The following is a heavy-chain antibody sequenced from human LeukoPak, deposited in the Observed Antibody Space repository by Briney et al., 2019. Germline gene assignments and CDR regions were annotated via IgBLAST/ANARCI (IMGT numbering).Heavy chain of an antibody. CDR1: GFTFSRYE. D-gene: IGHD3-10*01. V-gene: IGHV3-48*03. CDR2: IHSSGTTI. J-gene: IGHJ6*02. Sequence: PGGSLRLSCAASGFTFSRYEMNWVRQAPGKGLEWISYIHSSGTTIYYADSVKGRFTISRDNAKNSVYLQMNSLRADDTAVYYCVRDGFGETLHNGMDVWGQGTTVTVSS. CDR3: VRDGFGETLHNGMDV.